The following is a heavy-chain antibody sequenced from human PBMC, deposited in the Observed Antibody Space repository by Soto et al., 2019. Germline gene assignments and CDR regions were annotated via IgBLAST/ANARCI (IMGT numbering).Heavy chain of an antibody. J-gene: IGHJ6*02. Sequence: SETLSLTCTVSGDSISSADYYWSWIRQTPGKGLEWIGHIFYSGTTYYNPSLKSRLTISVDTSKNHFSLRLTSVTAADTAVYYCARDLWVEPELYYYGMDVWGQGTTVTAP. CDR2: IFYSGTT. CDR3: ARDLWVEPELYYYGMDV. V-gene: IGHV4-30-4*01. CDR1: GDSISSADYY. D-gene: IGHD1-1*01.